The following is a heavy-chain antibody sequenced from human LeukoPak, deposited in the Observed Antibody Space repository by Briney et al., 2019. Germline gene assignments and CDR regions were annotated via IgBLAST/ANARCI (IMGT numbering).Heavy chain of an antibody. V-gene: IGHV1-46*01. CDR3: ARTGYSSDPYNWFDP. CDR1: GYTFTSYY. D-gene: IGHD6-19*01. J-gene: IGHJ5*02. Sequence: AASVKVSCKASGYTFTSYYMHWVRQAPGQGLEWMGIINPSGGSTSYAQKFQGRVTMTRDMSTSTVYMELSSLRSDDTAVYYCARTGYSSDPYNWFDPWGQGTLVTVSS. CDR2: INPSGGST.